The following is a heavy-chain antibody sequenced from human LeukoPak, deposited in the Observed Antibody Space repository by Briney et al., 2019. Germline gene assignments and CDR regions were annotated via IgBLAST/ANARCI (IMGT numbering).Heavy chain of an antibody. Sequence: SETLSLTCTVSGGSISSHHWSWIRQPPGKGLEWIGYIYYSGSTNYNPSLKSRVTISVDTSKNQFSLKLSSVTAADTAVYYCARMTYEPTVFGVVTDFDYWGQGTLVTVSS. J-gene: IGHJ4*02. V-gene: IGHV4-59*11. CDR3: ARMTYEPTVFGVVTDFDY. D-gene: IGHD3-3*01. CDR1: GGSISSHH. CDR2: IYYSGST.